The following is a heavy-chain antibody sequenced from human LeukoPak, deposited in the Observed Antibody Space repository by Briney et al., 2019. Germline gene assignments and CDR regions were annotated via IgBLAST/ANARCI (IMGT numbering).Heavy chain of an antibody. J-gene: IGHJ4*02. V-gene: IGHV1-69*13. D-gene: IGHD1-26*01. CDR3: ARAWESIAGYYFDY. CDR2: IIPIFGTS. Sequence: SVKVSCKASGGSFSSYPITWVRQAPGQGLEWMGGIIPIFGTSNYAQKFQGRVTITADESTSTAYMELRSLRSEDTAVYYCARAWESIAGYYFDYWGQGTLVTVSS. CDR1: GGSFSSYP.